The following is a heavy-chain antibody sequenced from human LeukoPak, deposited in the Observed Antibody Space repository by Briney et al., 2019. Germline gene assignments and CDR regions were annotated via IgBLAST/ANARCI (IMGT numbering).Heavy chain of an antibody. CDR2: VYTSGST. CDR1: GASISSGDHY. V-gene: IGHV4-61*02. J-gene: IGHJ5*02. D-gene: IGHD2-2*01. Sequence: SQTLSLTCSVSGASISSGDHYWSWIRQPAGKGLEWVGRVYTSGSTTYNPSLKSRVTISVDTSTNQFSLKLSSVTAADTAVYYCARPQRYQLLYRWFDPWGQGTLVTVSS. CDR3: ARPQRYQLLYRWFDP.